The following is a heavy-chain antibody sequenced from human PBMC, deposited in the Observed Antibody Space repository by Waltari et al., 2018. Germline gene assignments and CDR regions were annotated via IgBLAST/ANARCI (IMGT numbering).Heavy chain of an antibody. J-gene: IGHJ4*02. V-gene: IGHV5-51*03. D-gene: IGHD1-26*01. Sequence: EVQLVQSGAEVKKPGESLKISCKGSGYSFTSYWIGWVRQMPGKGLEWMGIIYPGDSYTRYSPSFQGPVTISADKSSSTAYLQWSSLKASDTAVYYCARGVVGATTGRNYFDYWGQGTLVTVSS. CDR2: IYPGDSYT. CDR1: GYSFTSYW. CDR3: ARGVVGATTGRNYFDY.